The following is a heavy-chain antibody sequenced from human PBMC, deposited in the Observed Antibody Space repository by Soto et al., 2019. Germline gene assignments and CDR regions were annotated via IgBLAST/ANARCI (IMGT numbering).Heavy chain of an antibody. CDR2: IYYSGST. CDR1: GGSISRGGYY. V-gene: IGHV4-31*03. D-gene: IGHD6-13*01. CDR3: ARQGPAAGNFLLPFDY. Sequence: SETLSLTCTVSGGSISRGGYYWSWIRQHPGKGLEWIGYIYYSGSTYYNPSLKSRVTISVDTSKNQFSLKLSSVTAADTAVYYCARQGPAAGNFLLPFDYWGQGTLVTVSS. J-gene: IGHJ4*02.